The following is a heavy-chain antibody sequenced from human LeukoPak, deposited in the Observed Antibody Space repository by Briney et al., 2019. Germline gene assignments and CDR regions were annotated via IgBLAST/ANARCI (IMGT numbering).Heavy chain of an antibody. D-gene: IGHD2-15*01. J-gene: IGHJ4*02. V-gene: IGHV3-23*01. Sequence: GGSLRLSCAASGFTFSSYAMSWVRQAPGKGLEWVSAISGSGGSTYYADSVKGRFTISRDNSKSTLYLQMNSLRAEDTAVYYCAKDPSSSYCSGGRCYFDFWGQGTLVTVSS. CDR2: ISGSGGST. CDR3: AKDPSSSYCSGGRCYFDF. CDR1: GFTFSSYA.